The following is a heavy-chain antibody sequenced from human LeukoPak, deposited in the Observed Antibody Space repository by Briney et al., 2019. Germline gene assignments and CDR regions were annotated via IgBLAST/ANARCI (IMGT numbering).Heavy chain of an antibody. CDR2: IYPGDSDT. Sequence: GESLQISCQGSGYSFTSYWIGWVRQVPGKGLEWMGIIYPGDSDTRYSPSFQGQVSFSADKSISTAYLQWSSLKASDTAMYYCARREGCSSTSCYKAFDIWGQGTMVTVSS. CDR1: GYSFTSYW. CDR3: ARREGCSSTSCYKAFDI. V-gene: IGHV5-51*01. D-gene: IGHD2-2*02. J-gene: IGHJ3*02.